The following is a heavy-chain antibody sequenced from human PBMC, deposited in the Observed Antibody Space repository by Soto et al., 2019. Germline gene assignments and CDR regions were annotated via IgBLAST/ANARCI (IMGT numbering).Heavy chain of an antibody. Sequence: ETLSLTCTVSGGSTSSYFWSWIRQPQGRGLEWIGYIYYTGNTNYNPTVKSRVNISVDTFNSQFSLRLSSVTAADSAVYYCARGAASSSQGFDTWGQGIMVTVSS. CDR2: IYYTGNT. J-gene: IGHJ3*02. D-gene: IGHD6-13*01. CDR1: GGSTSSYF. V-gene: IGHV4-59*01. CDR3: ARGAASSSQGFDT.